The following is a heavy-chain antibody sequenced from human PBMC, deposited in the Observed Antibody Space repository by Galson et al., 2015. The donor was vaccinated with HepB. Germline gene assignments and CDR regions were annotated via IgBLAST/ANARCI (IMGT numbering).Heavy chain of an antibody. CDR3: TRGTEDAWELLAF. CDR2: IYHGGST. D-gene: IGHD1-26*01. V-gene: IGHV4-4*02. Sequence: SETLSLTCVVSSDSISGYDWWTWVRQPPGKGLEWIGEIYHGGSTNYNPSLKSRVNISEDKSKKQCSLELTSVTAADTAVYYCTRGTEDAWELLAFWGQGTMVTVSS. CDR1: SDSISGYDW. J-gene: IGHJ3*01.